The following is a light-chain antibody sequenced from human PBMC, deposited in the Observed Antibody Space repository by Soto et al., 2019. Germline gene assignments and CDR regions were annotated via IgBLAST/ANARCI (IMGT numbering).Light chain of an antibody. J-gene: IGKJ1*01. CDR2: KES. CDR3: HQYNTYWT. V-gene: IGKV1-5*03. CDR1: QNFNNW. Sequence: DIQMTQSPSTLSAYVGERVTITCRASQNFNNWLAWYQQRPGSAPKLLIYKESSLESGFPSRFSGSGSGTEFTLTISSLQPDDFATYYCHQYNTYWTFGQGTKVEIK.